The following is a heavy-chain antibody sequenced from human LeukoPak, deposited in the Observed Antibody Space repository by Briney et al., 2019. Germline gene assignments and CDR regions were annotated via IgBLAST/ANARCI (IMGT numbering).Heavy chain of an antibody. CDR3: AAAYYDILTGYFFVFDY. D-gene: IGHD3-9*01. V-gene: IGHV1-58*01. CDR1: GFTFTSSA. CDR2: IVVGSGNT. J-gene: IGHJ4*02. Sequence: GASVKVSCKASGFTFTSSAVQWVRQARGQRLEWIGWIVVGSGNTNYAQKFQERVTITRDMSRSTAYMELSSLRSEDTAVYYCAAAYYDILTGYFFVFDYWGQGTLVTVSS.